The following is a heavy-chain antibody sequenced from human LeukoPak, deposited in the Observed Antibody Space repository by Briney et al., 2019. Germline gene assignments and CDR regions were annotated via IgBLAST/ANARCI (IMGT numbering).Heavy chain of an antibody. Sequence: ASVKVSCKASGYTFTGYYMHWVRQAPGQGLEWMGWINPNSGGTNYAQKFQGRVTMTRDTSISTAYMELSRLRSDDTAVYYCVREFRDFWSGYQGWFDPWGQGTLVTVSS. CDR2: INPNSGGT. CDR1: GYTFTGYY. D-gene: IGHD3-3*01. CDR3: VREFRDFWSGYQGWFDP. J-gene: IGHJ5*02. V-gene: IGHV1-2*02.